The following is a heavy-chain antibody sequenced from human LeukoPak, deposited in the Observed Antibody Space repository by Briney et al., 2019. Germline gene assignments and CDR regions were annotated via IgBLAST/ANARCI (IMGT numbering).Heavy chain of an antibody. J-gene: IGHJ4*02. CDR1: GGSFSGYY. CDR3: ARFLYYYGSGSYYNDY. Sequence: SETLSLTCAVYGGSFSGYYWSWIRQPPGKGLEWIGEINHSGSTNYNPSLKRRVTISVDTSKNQFSLKLSSVTAADTAVYYCARFLYYYGSGSYYNDYWGQGTLVTVSS. D-gene: IGHD3-10*01. V-gene: IGHV4-34*01. CDR2: INHSGST.